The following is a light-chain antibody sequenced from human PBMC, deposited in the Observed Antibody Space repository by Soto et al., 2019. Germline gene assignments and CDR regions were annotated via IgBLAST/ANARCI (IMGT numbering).Light chain of an antibody. CDR2: ALS. V-gene: IGKV2-30*01. CDR1: QSLVSSDGATY. CDR3: LQRTHWPRT. J-gene: IGKJ5*01. Sequence: DVVMTQSPLSLPVTLGQPASISCRSSQSLVSSDGATYLNWFHQRPGQSPRRLIYALSTRDSGVPDRFSGSGSGTEFTLRISRVESDDGGVYYCLQRTHWPRTFGQGTRLEIK.